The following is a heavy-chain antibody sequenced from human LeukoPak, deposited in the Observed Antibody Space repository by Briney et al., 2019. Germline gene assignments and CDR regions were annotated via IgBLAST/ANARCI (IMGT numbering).Heavy chain of an antibody. CDR2: IYHSGST. J-gene: IGHJ3*02. D-gene: IGHD2-15*01. CDR3: ARGCSGGSCYSRDAFAI. V-gene: IGHV4-38-2*02. Sequence: PSETLSLTCTVSGYSISSGYYWGWIRQPPGKGLEWIGMIYHSGSTYYNPSLKRRVTISVDTSKNQFSLKLSSVTAADTAVYYCARGCSGGSCYSRDAFAIWGQGTMVTVSS. CDR1: GYSISSGYY.